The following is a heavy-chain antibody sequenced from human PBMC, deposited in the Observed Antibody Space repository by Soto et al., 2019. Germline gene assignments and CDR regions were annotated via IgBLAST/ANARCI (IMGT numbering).Heavy chain of an antibody. CDR1: GFTFSGSA. D-gene: IGHD4-17*01. CDR3: TRDTATVTYYYYYYMDV. J-gene: IGHJ6*03. V-gene: IGHV3-73*01. CDR2: IRSKANSYAT. Sequence: GGSLRLSCTASGFTFSGSAMHWVRQASGKGLEWVGRIRSKANSYATAYAASVKGRFTISRDDSKNTAYLQMNSLKTEDTAVYYCTRDTATVTYYYYYYMDVWGKGTTVTVSS.